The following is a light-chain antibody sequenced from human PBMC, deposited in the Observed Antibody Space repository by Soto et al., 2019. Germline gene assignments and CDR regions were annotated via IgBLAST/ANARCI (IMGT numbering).Light chain of an antibody. V-gene: IGKV3-20*01. CDR2: GAS. CDR3: QQYGSSLMYT. J-gene: IGKJ2*01. CDR1: QSISSSY. Sequence: EIVLTQSPGTLSLSPGERATLSCRASQSISSSYLAWYQQKPGQAPRLLIYGASSRATGIADRLSGSGSGTDFTLTISRLEPEDLAVYYCQQYGSSLMYTFGQATKLEIK.